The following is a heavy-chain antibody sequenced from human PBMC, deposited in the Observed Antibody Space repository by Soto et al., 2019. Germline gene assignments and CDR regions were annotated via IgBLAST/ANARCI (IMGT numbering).Heavy chain of an antibody. Sequence: GGSLRLSCEASGFTFSRVSINWVRQVPGKGLEWVASISSASSETWYADSVKGRFIISGDNAQNSLFLQMNTLRHEDSAIYYCARVAYWGPGTQVTVSS. V-gene: IGHV3-21*01. CDR1: GFTFSRVS. CDR3: ARVAY. CDR2: ISSASSET. J-gene: IGHJ4*02.